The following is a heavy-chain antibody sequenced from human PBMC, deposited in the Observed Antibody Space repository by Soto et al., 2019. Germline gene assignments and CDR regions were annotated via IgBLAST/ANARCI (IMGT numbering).Heavy chain of an antibody. CDR3: TTEVLWFGEFQPASGQ. J-gene: IGHJ4*02. V-gene: IGHV3-15*07. Sequence: EVQLVESGGGLVKPGGCLRLSCATSGFTFSNAWMNWVRQAPGKGLEWVGRIKSKTNGGTTDYAAPVKDRFTISRDDSKNTLYLQMNSLKIEDTAVYYCTTEVLWFGEFQPASGQWGQGTLVTVSS. CDR2: IKSKTNGGTT. CDR1: GFTFSNAW. D-gene: IGHD3-10*01.